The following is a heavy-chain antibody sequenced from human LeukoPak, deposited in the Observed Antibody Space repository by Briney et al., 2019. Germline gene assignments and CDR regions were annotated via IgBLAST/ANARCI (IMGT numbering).Heavy chain of an antibody. V-gene: IGHV4-59*01. CDR2: IYYSGST. D-gene: IGHD3-22*01. CDR3: ARAHYDSSGDAFDI. CDR1: GGSISSYY. Sequence: SETLSLTCTVSGGSISSYYWSWIRQPPGKGLEWIGYIYYSGSTNYNPSLKSRVTISVDTSKNQFSLKLSSVTAADTAVYYCARAHYDSSGDAFDIWGQGTMVTVSS. J-gene: IGHJ3*02.